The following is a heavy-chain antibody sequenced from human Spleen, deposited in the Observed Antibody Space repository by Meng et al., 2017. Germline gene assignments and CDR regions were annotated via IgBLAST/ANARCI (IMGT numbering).Heavy chain of an antibody. D-gene: IGHD3/OR15-3a*01. V-gene: IGHV3-23*01. J-gene: IGHJ4*02. CDR1: GFTFSSYA. CDR2: ISGSGGST. CDR3: ARDVGLVMFDY. Sequence: GESLKISCAASGFTFSSYAMSWVRQAPGKGLEWVSAISGSGGSTYYADSVKGRFTISRDNSKNTLYLQMNSLRAEDTAVYYCARDVGLVMFDYWGQGTLVTVSS.